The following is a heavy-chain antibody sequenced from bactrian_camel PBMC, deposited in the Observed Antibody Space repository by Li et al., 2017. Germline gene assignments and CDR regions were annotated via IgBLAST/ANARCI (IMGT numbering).Heavy chain of an antibody. CDR1: GYTYSYPY. CDR2: ISTTHGRT. V-gene: IGHV3S63*01. J-gene: IGHJ6*01. D-gene: IGHD6*01. Sequence: HVQLVESGGGSVESGGSLRLSCVLSGYTYSYPYMGWFRQALGKEREGIAAISTTHGRTIYADSVKGRFTISQDNAKNTVYLQMNNLKLDDTAMYYCAAAPAPIWGSRLQAHDFGYWGQGTQVTVS. CDR3: AAAPAPIWGSRLQAHDFGY.